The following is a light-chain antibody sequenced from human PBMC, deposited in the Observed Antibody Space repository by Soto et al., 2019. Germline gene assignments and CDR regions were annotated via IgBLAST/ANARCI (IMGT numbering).Light chain of an antibody. CDR3: QQHSNWPT. J-gene: IGKJ2*01. V-gene: IGKV3-11*01. CDR1: QSVNSY. Sequence: EIVLTQSPATLSLSPGERATLSCRASQSVNSYLAWYQQKPGQAPRLLIYDASNRATGIPARFSGSGSGTDFTITISSLEPEDFAVYYCQQHSNWPTFGQGTQLEIK. CDR2: DAS.